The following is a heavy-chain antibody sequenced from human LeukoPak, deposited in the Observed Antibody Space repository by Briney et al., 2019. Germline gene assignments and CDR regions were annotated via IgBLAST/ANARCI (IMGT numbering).Heavy chain of an antibody. J-gene: IGHJ4*02. Sequence: GGSLRLSCAASGFTFSSSWMSWVRQAPGKGLEWVANIKPDGSEEYYVDAVKGRLTISRDNAKNSVYLQMKSLRAEDTAVYYCARDKFGGTDYWGQGTLVTVSS. CDR1: GFTFSSSW. CDR3: ARDKFGGTDY. CDR2: IKPDGSEE. D-gene: IGHD3-16*01. V-gene: IGHV3-7*01.